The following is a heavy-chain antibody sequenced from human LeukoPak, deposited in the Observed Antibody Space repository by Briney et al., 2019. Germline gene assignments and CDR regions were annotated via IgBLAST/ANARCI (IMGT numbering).Heavy chain of an antibody. D-gene: IGHD3-3*01. V-gene: IGHV4-34*01. CDR1: GGSFSGYY. Sequence: SETLSLTCAVYGGSFSGYYWSWIRQPPGKGLEWIGEINHSGSTNYNPSLKSRVTISVDTSKNQFSLKLSSVTAADTAVYYCARASHGHTEALRFLEWLLYGHAFDIWGQGTMVTVSS. J-gene: IGHJ3*02. CDR2: INHSGST. CDR3: ARASHGHTEALRFLEWLLYGHAFDI.